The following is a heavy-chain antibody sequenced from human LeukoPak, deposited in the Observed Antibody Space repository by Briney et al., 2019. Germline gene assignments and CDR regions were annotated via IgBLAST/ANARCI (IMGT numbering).Heavy chain of an antibody. CDR1: GYTFTGYY. D-gene: IGHD1-1*01. CDR3: ARPNVAFDAFDI. J-gene: IGHJ3*02. CDR2: INPNSGGT. V-gene: IGHV1-2*02. Sequence: ASVKVSCKASGYTFTGYYMHWVRQAPGQGLEWMGWINPNSGGTNYAQKFQGRVTMTRDTSISTAYVELSRLRSDDTAVYYCARPNVAFDAFDIWGQGTMVTVSS.